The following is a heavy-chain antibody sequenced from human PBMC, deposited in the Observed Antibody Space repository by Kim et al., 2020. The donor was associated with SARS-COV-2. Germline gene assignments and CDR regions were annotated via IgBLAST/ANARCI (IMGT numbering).Heavy chain of an antibody. CDR2: IRSKPNNYAT. CDR3: SRHSGKHGDRGFDN. Sequence: GGSLRLSCAASGFTFSASAMHWVRQASGKGLKWVGRIRSKPNNYATSYAASVTGRFTISRDDSTNTVYLQMDSLKTDDTAVYFCSRHSGKHGDRGFDNWGQGTLVTVSS. V-gene: IGHV3-73*01. CDR1: GFTFSASA. J-gene: IGHJ4*02. D-gene: IGHD4-17*01.